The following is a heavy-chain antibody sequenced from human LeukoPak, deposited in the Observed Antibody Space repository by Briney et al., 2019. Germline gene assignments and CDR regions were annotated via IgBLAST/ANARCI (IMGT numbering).Heavy chain of an antibody. D-gene: IGHD6-13*01. CDR3: PRDRGTAAAGQDFVY. CDR1: GGSISSYY. CDR2: IYYSGST. Sequence: SETLSLTCTVYGGSISSYYWGWIRQPPGKGLEWIGYIYYSGSTNYNPSLKSRVTIPVTRPKNQLSLQLTAVTPADTPVIYWPRDRGTAAAGQDFVYCGQGTLVTVSS. V-gene: IGHV4-59*01. J-gene: IGHJ4*02.